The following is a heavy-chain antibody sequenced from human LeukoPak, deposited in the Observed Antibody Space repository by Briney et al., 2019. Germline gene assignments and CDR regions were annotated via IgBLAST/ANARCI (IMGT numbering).Heavy chain of an antibody. V-gene: IGHV5-51*01. D-gene: IGHD3-10*01. J-gene: IGHJ4*02. CDR2: IYAGDSDT. CDR3: ARRGSGSNGDYDY. Sequence: PGESLKISCKASGYYFTSYWIAWVRQMPGKGLEWMGIIYAGDSDTRYSPSFQGQVTMSVDKSLSTAFLQWRGLKASDSAMYYCARRGSGSNGDYDYWGQGTLVTVSS. CDR1: GYYFTSYW.